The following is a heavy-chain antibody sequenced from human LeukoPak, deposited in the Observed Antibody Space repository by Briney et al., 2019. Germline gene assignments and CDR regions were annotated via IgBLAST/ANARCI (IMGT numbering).Heavy chain of an antibody. V-gene: IGHV3-23*01. CDR1: GFTFSSYA. Sequence: GGSLRLSCAASGFTFSSYAMSWVRQAPGKGLEWVSAISGSGGSTYYADSVKGRFTISRDNSKNTLYLQMNSLRAEDTAVYYCARARDYGGNWRGAFDIWGQGTMVTVSS. D-gene: IGHD4-23*01. CDR3: ARARDYGGNWRGAFDI. J-gene: IGHJ3*02. CDR2: ISGSGGST.